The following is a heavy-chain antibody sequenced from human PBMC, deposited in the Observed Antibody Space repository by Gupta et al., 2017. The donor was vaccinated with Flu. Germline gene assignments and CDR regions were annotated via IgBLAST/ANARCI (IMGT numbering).Heavy chain of an antibody. CDR1: GYTFPSYY. V-gene: IGHV1-46*01. D-gene: IGHD6-19*01. CDR2: INPSGGST. CDR3: ARGLSSGWSGYYFDY. J-gene: IGHJ4*02. Sequence: QVQLVQSGAEVKKPGASVKVSCKASGYTFPSYYMHWVRQAPGQGLEWMGIINPSGGSTSYAQKFQGRGTMTRDTSTSTVYMELSSRRSEDTAVDYCARGLSSGWSGYYFDYWGQGTLGTVSS.